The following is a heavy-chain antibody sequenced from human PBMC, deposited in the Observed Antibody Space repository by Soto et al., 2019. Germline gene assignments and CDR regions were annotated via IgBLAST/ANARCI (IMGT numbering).Heavy chain of an antibody. CDR2: IKQDGSEK. J-gene: IGHJ4*02. CDR3: ARDRGCSGGSCYFPIDY. CDR1: GFTFSSYG. Sequence: GGSLRLSCAASGFTFSSYGMHWVRQAPGKGLEWVANIKQDGSEKYYVDSVKGRFTISRDNAKNSLYLQMNSLRAEDTAVYYCARDRGCSGGSCYFPIDYWGQGTLVTVSS. V-gene: IGHV3-7*01. D-gene: IGHD2-15*01.